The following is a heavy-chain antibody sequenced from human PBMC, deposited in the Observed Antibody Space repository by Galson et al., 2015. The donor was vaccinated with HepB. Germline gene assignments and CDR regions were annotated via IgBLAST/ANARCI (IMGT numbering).Heavy chain of an antibody. V-gene: IGHV3-15*01. CDR3: SSQGGGYGFSIEIDY. Sequence: SLRLSCAASGFTFTDAWMSWVRQAPGKGLEWVGRIKSKTDGGTTDYAAPVKGRFTISRDDSKDTLYLQMNSLKTEDTGVYYCSSQGGGYGFSIEIDYWGQGTLVTVSS. J-gene: IGHJ4*02. D-gene: IGHD3-3*01. CDR2: IKSKTDGGTT. CDR1: GFTFTDAW.